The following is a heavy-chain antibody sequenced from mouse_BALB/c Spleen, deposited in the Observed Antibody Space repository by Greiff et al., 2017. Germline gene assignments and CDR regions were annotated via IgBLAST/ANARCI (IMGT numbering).Heavy chain of an antibody. V-gene: IGHV5-17*02. CDR3: ARPGGSSIYWYFDV. CDR2: ISSGSSTI. J-gene: IGHJ1*01. Sequence: EVMLVESGGGLVQPGGSRKLSCAASGFTFSSFGMHWVRQAPEKGLEWVAYISSGSSTIYYADTVKGRFTISRDNPKNTLFLQMTSLRSEDTAMYYCARPGGSSIYWYFDVWGAGTTVTVSS. D-gene: IGHD1-1*01. CDR1: GFTFSSFG.